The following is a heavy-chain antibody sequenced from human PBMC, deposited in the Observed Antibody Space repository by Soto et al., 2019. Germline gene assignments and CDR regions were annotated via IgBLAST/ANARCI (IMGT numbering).Heavy chain of an antibody. J-gene: IGHJ4*02. CDR2: INPSGGST. CDR1: GYTFTSYY. Sequence: ASVKVCWKASGYTFTSYYMHWVRQAPGQRLEWMGIINPSGGSTDYAQKFQGRVTMTRDTSTSTVYMELSSLRSEDTAVYYCARGYPQRDHVGNLPGAHWGQRTLVIVSS. D-gene: IGHD7-27*01. V-gene: IGHV1-46*03. CDR3: ARGYPQRDHVGNLPGAH.